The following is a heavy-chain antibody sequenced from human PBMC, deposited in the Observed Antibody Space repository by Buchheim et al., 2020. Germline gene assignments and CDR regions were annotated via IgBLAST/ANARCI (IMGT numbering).Heavy chain of an antibody. D-gene: IGHD1-26*01. Sequence: EVQLVESGGGLVQPGGSLRLSCAASGFTFSSYEMNWVRQAPGKGQEWVSYISSSGSTIYYADSVKGRFTISSVNAKNSLYLQMNSLRAEDTAVYYCAREFKSGSYGIFSAFDIWGQGT. V-gene: IGHV3-48*03. CDR1: GFTFSSYE. CDR3: AREFKSGSYGIFSAFDI. CDR2: ISSSGSTI. J-gene: IGHJ3*02.